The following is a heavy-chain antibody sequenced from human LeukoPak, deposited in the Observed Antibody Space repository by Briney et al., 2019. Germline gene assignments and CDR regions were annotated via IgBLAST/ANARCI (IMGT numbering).Heavy chain of an antibody. V-gene: IGHV4-61*02. J-gene: IGHJ4*02. CDR2: IYTSGST. Sequence: PSETLSLTCTVSGGSISSGSYYWSWIRQPAGKGLEWIGRIYTSGSTNYNPSLKSRVTISVDTSKNQFSLKLSSVTAADTAVYYCARARVSSSTTRGFDYWGQGTLVTVSS. CDR3: ARARVSSSTTRGFDY. CDR1: GGSISSGSYY. D-gene: IGHD6-13*01.